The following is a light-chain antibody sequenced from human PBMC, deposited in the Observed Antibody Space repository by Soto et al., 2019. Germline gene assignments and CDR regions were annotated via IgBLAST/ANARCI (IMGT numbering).Light chain of an antibody. J-gene: IGLJ2*01. Sequence: QSVLTQPPSASGTPGQRVTISCSGSSSNIRSNTVNWYQQLPGTAPKLLIYSNNQRPSGVPDRFSGSKSGTSASLVISGLQSEDEADYYCAAWDDSLNGVVFGGGTKLTVL. CDR3: AAWDDSLNGVV. CDR1: SSNIRSNT. V-gene: IGLV1-44*01. CDR2: SNN.